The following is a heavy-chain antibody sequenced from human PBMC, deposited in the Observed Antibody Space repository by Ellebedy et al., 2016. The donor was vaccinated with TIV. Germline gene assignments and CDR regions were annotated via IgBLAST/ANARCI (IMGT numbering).Heavy chain of an antibody. CDR2: VYHSGHT. CDR3: ARDWTRGGGYFASWFDP. V-gene: IGHV4-4*02. Sequence: MPGGSLRLSCGVSGGSINSDNYWSWVRQSPGRGLELTGEVYHSGHTNYNPSLRSRVSISVDKSKSQFSLRLRSMTAADTAVYYCARDWTRGGGYFASWFDPWGQGTPVTVTS. J-gene: IGHJ5*02. CDR1: GGSINSDNY. D-gene: IGHD2/OR15-2a*01.